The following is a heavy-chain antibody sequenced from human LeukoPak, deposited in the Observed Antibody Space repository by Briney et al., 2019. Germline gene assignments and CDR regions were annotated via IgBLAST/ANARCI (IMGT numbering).Heavy chain of an antibody. Sequence: ASVKVSCKASGYTFTGYYIHWVRQAPGQGLEWMGWINPNSGGTTFAQKFQGRVTMTRDTSISTAYMELRRLRSDDTAVYYCARDSSSWGSLNYFDPWGQGTLVTVSS. CDR3: ARDSSSWGSLNYFDP. D-gene: IGHD6-13*01. V-gene: IGHV1-2*02. CDR2: INPNSGGT. J-gene: IGHJ5*02. CDR1: GYTFTGYY.